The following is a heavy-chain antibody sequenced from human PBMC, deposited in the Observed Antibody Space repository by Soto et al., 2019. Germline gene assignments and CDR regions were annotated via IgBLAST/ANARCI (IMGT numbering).Heavy chain of an antibody. CDR1: GASISRKRSY. Sequence: EALSRNCIVSGASISRKRSYWGWIRQPPGKGLEWVGTFFSGSTYTNPSLKSRVTISVDSSKNQFSLKLTSVAVEDTAIYYCATTRGLAVGGSFDHWGQGVLVTVSS. J-gene: IGHJ4*02. CDR3: ATTRGLAVGGSFDH. D-gene: IGHD6-19*01. V-gene: IGHV4-39*01. CDR2: FFSGST.